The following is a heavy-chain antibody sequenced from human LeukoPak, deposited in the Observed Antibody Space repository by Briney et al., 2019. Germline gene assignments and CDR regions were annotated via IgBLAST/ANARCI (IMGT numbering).Heavy chain of an antibody. CDR1: GFTLSTNA. V-gene: IGHV3-23*01. CDR2: ISGSGAST. CDR3: AKDPYSSFMEYFQH. J-gene: IGHJ1*01. D-gene: IGHD3-22*01. Sequence: GGSLRLSCLTSGFTLSTNAMSWVRQAPGKGLEWISGISGSGASTYYADSVKGRFTISRDDSKNTLYLQMNSLRTEDTAMYYCAKDPYSSFMEYFQHWGQGTLVSVSS.